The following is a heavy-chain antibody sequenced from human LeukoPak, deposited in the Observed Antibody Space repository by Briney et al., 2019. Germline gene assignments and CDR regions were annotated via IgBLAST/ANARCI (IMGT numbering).Heavy chain of an antibody. CDR3: ARDSEYSGYDYARYFDY. CDR1: GGSISSGGYY. V-gene: IGHV4-31*03. CDR2: IYYSGST. J-gene: IGHJ4*02. Sequence: SETLSLTCTVSGGSISSGGYYWSWIRQHPGKGLEWMGYIYYSGSTYYNPSLKSRVTISVDTSKNQFSLKLSSVTAADTAVYYCARDSEYSGYDYARYFDYWGQGTLVTVSS. D-gene: IGHD5-12*01.